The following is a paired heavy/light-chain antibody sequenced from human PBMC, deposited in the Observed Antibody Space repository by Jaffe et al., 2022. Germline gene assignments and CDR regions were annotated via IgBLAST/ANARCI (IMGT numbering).Light chain of an antibody. V-gene: IGLV2-14*01. CDR2: EVS. CDR3: TSYTISTHVV. Sequence: QSALTQPASVSGSPGQSITISCTGTSSDVGGYNYVSWYQQYPGKAPKLMIYEVSNRPSGVSNRFSGSKSGNTASLTISGLQAEDEADYYCTSYTISTHVVFGGGTKLTVL. CDR1: SSDVGGYNY. J-gene: IGLJ2*01.
Heavy chain of an antibody. CDR3: ARRVQYCGGSKCFPYYFDY. J-gene: IGHJ4*02. D-gene: IGHD2-21*01. Sequence: EVQLVQSGAEVKKPGESLKISCKGSGYSFTNYWIGWVRQMPGKGLEWMGIIYPGDSDTRYSPSFQGQVTISADKSITTAYLQWSSLKASDTAMYYCARRVQYCGGSKCFPYYFDYWGQGTLVTVSS. V-gene: IGHV5-51*03. CDR2: IYPGDSDT. CDR1: GYSFTNYW.